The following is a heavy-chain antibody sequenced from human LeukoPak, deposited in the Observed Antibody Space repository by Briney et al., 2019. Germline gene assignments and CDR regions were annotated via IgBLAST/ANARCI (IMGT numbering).Heavy chain of an antibody. D-gene: IGHD1-26*01. Sequence: PGGSLRLSCTASAFTFSDYWMSWVRQAPGEGLEWVANIKLDGSEKYYMDSVKGRLTVSRDNAKNLMYLQMSSLRAEDTALYYCARATKTYAYDIWGRGTMVTVSS. J-gene: IGHJ3*02. V-gene: IGHV3-7*01. CDR1: AFTFSDYW. CDR2: IKLDGSEK. CDR3: ARATKTYAYDI.